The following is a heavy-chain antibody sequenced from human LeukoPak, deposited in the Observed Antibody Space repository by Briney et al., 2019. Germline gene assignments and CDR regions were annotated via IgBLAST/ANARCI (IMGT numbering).Heavy chain of an antibody. D-gene: IGHD6-6*01. CDR3: ARSSYSSSSSV. J-gene: IGHJ3*01. Sequence: GGSLRLSCEGSAFIFSGHWMNWVRQTPGKGLEWVASINSDGSEGYYADVVKGRFTISRDNAKNSLYLQINSLRAEDTAVYYCARSSYSSSSSVWGQGTMVTASS. V-gene: IGHV3-7*03. CDR1: AFIFSGHW. CDR2: INSDGSEG.